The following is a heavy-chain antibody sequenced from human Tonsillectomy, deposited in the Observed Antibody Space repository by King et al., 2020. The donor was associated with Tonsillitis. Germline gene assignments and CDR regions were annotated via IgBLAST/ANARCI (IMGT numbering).Heavy chain of an antibody. CDR1: GFTFSDYG. CDR3: AKDPSMTPPFDH. Sequence: VQLVESGGGVVRPGGSLRLSCAASGFTFSDYGVHWVRQAPGKGLEWVAFISYDGSARHYADSVKGRFTISRDNSKNTLFLQMNSLRVDDTAVYYCAKDPSMTPPFDHWGQGTLVTVSS. CDR2: ISYDGSAR. V-gene: IGHV3-30*18. J-gene: IGHJ4*02.